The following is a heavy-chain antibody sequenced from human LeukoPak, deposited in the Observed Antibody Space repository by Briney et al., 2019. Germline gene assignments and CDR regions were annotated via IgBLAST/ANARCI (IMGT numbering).Heavy chain of an antibody. CDR2: IYYSGNT. CDR3: ARQWELRGWFDP. D-gene: IGHD1-26*01. V-gene: IGHV4-61*01. J-gene: IGHJ5*02. Sequence: KPSETLSLTYTVSGGSVSSGSYYWSWIRQPPGKGLEWIGYIYYSGNTNYNPSLKSRVTISVDTSKNQFSLKLSSVTAADTAVYYCARQWELRGWFDPWGQGTLVTVSS. CDR1: GGSVSSGSYY.